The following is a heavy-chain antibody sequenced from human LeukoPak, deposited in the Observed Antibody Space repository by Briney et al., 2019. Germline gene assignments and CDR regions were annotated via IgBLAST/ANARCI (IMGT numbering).Heavy chain of an antibody. CDR2: IKQDGSEK. CDR1: GFTFSSYW. D-gene: IGHD3-22*01. J-gene: IGHJ4*02. CDR3: ARGEYYYDGGY. V-gene: IGHV3-7*04. Sequence: RGSLRLSCAASGFTFSSYWMSWVRQAPGKGLEWVANIKQDGSEKYYVDSVKGRFTISRDNAKNSLFLQMNSLRVEETAVYYCARGEYYYDGGYWGQGTLVTVSS.